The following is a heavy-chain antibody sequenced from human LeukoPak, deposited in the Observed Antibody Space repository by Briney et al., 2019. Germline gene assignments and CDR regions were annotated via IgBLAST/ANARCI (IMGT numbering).Heavy chain of an antibody. CDR3: ASDLGYCSGGSCPIDY. D-gene: IGHD2-15*01. Sequence: SVKVSCKASGGTFSSYAISWVRQAPGQGLEWMGGIIPIFGTANYAQKFQGRVTITADESTSTAYMELSSLRSEDTAVYYCASDLGYCSGGSCPIDYWGQGTLVTVSS. J-gene: IGHJ4*02. V-gene: IGHV1-69*13. CDR2: IIPIFGTA. CDR1: GGTFSSYA.